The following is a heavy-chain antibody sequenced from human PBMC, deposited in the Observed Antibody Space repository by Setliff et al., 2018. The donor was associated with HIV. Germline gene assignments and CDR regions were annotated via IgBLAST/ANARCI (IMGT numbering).Heavy chain of an antibody. CDR3: ARWPGRAPDY. CDR2: IYHSGST. D-gene: IGHD3-10*01. Sequence: ASETLSLTCTVSGDSISTLNFWSWIRQPPGKGLEWIGNIYHSGSTSYNPALKSRVTISVDTSKNQFSLKLTSVTAADTAIYYCARWPGRAPDYWGQGTLVTVSS. CDR1: GDSISTLNF. J-gene: IGHJ4*02. V-gene: IGHV4-38-2*02.